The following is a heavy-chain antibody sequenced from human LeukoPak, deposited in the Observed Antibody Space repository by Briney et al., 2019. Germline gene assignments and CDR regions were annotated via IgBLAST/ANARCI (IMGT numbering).Heavy chain of an antibody. J-gene: IGHJ6*02. D-gene: IGHD1-26*01. Sequence: GGSLRLSCAASGFTFSSYAMSWVRQAPGKGLEWVSAISGSGGSTYYADSVKGRFTISRDNSKNTLYLQMSSLRAEDTAVYYCAPDYSDYYYGMDVWGQGTTVTVSS. CDR2: ISGSGGST. CDR3: APDYSDYYYGMDV. CDR1: GFTFSSYA. V-gene: IGHV3-23*01.